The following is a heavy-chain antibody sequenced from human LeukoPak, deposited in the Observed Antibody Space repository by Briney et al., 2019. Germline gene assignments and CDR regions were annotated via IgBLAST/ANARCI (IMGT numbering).Heavy chain of an antibody. Sequence: GGSLRLSCAASGFTFSSYSMNWVRQAPGKGLEWVSAIGGSGGSTYYADSVKGRFTISRDNSKNTLYLQMNSLRAEDTAVYYCAKDTASSWWYFDLWGRGTLVTVSS. J-gene: IGHJ2*01. V-gene: IGHV3-23*01. CDR2: IGGSGGST. CDR3: AKDTASSWWYFDL. CDR1: GFTFSSYS. D-gene: IGHD5-18*01.